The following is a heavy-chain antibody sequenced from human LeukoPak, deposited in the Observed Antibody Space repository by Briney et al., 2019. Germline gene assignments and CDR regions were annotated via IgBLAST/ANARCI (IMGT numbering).Heavy chain of an antibody. Sequence: ASVKVSCKASGYTFTSYAMHWVRQAPGQRLEWMGCINAGNGNTKYSQKFQGRVTITRDTSASTAYMELSSLRSEDTAVYYCARARTMVRGVIITGYYYGMDVWGKGATVTVSS. D-gene: IGHD3-10*01. CDR2: INAGNGNT. V-gene: IGHV1-3*01. CDR3: ARARTMVRGVIITGYYYGMDV. CDR1: GYTFTSYA. J-gene: IGHJ6*04.